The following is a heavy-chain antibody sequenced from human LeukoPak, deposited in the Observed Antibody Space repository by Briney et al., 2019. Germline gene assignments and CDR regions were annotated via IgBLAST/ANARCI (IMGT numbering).Heavy chain of an antibody. J-gene: IGHJ4*02. CDR3: AREIVVPAASDY. CDR1: GGTFSSYA. V-gene: IGHV1-69*04. Sequence: GSSVKVSCKASGGTFSSYAISWVRQAPGQGLEWMGRIIPILGIANYAQKFQGRVTITADKSTSTAYMELSSLRSEDTAVYYCAREIVVPAASDYWGQGTLVTVSS. D-gene: IGHD2-2*01. CDR2: IIPILGIA.